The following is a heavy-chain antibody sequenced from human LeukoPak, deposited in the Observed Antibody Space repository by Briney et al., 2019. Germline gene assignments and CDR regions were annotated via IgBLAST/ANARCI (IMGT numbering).Heavy chain of an antibody. J-gene: IGHJ6*03. V-gene: IGHV3-9*03. CDR2: ISWNSGSI. D-gene: IGHD3-10*01. Sequence: GGSLRPSCAASGFTFDDYAMHWVRQAPGKGLEWVSGISWNSGSIGYADSVKGRFTISRDNAKNSLYLQMNSLRAEDMALYYCAKGGGGYSYYYYMDVWGKGTTVTVSS. CDR1: GFTFDDYA. CDR3: AKGGGGYSYYYYMDV.